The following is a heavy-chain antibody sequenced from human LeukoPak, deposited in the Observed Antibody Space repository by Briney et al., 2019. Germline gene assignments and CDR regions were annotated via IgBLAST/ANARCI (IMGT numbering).Heavy chain of an antibody. V-gene: IGHV3-23*01. J-gene: IGHJ4*02. CDR1: GFSVSNTY. CDR3: AKDRAYCGGDCYPGSDFDY. Sequence: GGSLRLSCAASGFSVSNTYMSWVRQAPGKGLEWVSAIRGSGGSTYYADSVKGRFTISRDNSKNTLYLQMNSLRAEDTAVYYCAKDRAYCGGDCYPGSDFDYWGQGPLVTVSS. CDR2: IRGSGGST. D-gene: IGHD2-21*02.